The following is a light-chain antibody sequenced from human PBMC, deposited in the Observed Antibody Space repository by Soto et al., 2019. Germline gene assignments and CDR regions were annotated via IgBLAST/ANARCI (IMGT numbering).Light chain of an antibody. CDR3: QQYGSSPIT. V-gene: IGKV3-20*01. Sequence: EIVLTQSPATLSLSPVERATLSCMASQSVSSYLSWYQQKPGQAPRLLIFGASSRATGIPDRFSGSGSGTDFTLTIRTLEPEDFAVYHCQQYGSSPITFGQGTRLEIK. J-gene: IGKJ5*01. CDR1: QSVSSY. CDR2: GAS.